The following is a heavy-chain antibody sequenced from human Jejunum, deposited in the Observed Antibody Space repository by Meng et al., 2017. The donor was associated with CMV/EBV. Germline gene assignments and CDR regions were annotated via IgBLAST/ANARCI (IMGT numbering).Heavy chain of an antibody. CDR3: SRNEFERMIHWFDP. D-gene: IGHD3-22*01. CDR1: DSVSSKSAE. J-gene: IGHJ5*02. V-gene: IGHV6-1*01. Sequence: DSVSSKSAEWKWIRQSPSRGREWLGRIYYRSQWYSDYAGSVRGRISINPDTSRNQFSLHLSSVTPEDTAIYYCSRNEFERMIHWFDPWGQGTLVTVSS. CDR2: IYYRSQWYS.